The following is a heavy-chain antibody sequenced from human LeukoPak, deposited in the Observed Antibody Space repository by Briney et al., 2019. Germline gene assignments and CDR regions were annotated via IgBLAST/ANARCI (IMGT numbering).Heavy chain of an antibody. V-gene: IGHV1-58*01. CDR1: GFTFPSSA. CDR3: VADGSGYYRKFDY. Sequence: TSVKVSCKASGFTFPSSAVQWVRQARGQRLEWIGWIVVGSGNTNYAQKFQERVTITRDMSTSTAFMELSSLRSEDTAAYYCVADGSGYYRKFDYWGQGTLVTVSS. CDR2: IVVGSGNT. J-gene: IGHJ4*02. D-gene: IGHD3-22*01.